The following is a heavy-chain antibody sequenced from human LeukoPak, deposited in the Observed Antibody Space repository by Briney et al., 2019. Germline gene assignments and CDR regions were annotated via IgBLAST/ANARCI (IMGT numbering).Heavy chain of an antibody. J-gene: IGHJ4*02. CDR3: AKALGQMGDY. Sequence: PGGSLRLSCAASGFTFDDYAMHWVRQAPGKGXEWVSGISWKSGSIGYADSVKGRFTISRDNAKNSLYLQMNSLRAEDTALYYCAKALGQMGDYWGQGTLVTVSS. CDR2: ISWKSGSI. D-gene: IGHD2-8*01. CDR1: GFTFDDYA. V-gene: IGHV3-9*01.